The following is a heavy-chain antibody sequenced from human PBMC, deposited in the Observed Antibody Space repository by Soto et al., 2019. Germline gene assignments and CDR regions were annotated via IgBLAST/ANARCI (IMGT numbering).Heavy chain of an antibody. V-gene: IGHV4-59*01. D-gene: IGHD3-16*01. CDR2: IYYSGST. Sequence: SETLSLTCTVSGGSISSYYWSWIRQPPGKGLEWIGYIYYSGSTNYNPSLKSRVTISVDTSKNQFSLKLSSVTAADTAVYYCARYDYDYVWGSGGLFDYWGQGTLVTVSS. CDR3: ARYDYDYVWGSGGLFDY. CDR1: GGSISSYY. J-gene: IGHJ4*02.